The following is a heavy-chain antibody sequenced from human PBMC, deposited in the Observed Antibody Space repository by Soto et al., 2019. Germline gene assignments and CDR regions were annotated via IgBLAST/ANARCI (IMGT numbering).Heavy chain of an antibody. V-gene: IGHV6-1*01. J-gene: IGHJ6*02. CDR3: ARESGIAAAGTGYYYGMDV. D-gene: IGHD6-13*01. CDR2: TYYRSKWYN. Sequence: SQTLSLTCAISGDSVSSNSAAWNWIRQSPSRGLEWLGRTYYRSKWYNDYAVSVKSRITINPDTSKNQFSLQLNSVTPDDTAVYYCARESGIAAAGTGYYYGMDVWGQGTTVTVSS. CDR1: GDSVSSNSAA.